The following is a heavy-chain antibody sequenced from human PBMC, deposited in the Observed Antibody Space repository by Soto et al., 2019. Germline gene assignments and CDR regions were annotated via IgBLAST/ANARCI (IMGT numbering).Heavy chain of an antibody. V-gene: IGHV3-30-3*01. D-gene: IGHD3-10*01. J-gene: IGHJ6*02. CDR2: ISYDGSNK. CDR1: GFTFSSYA. Sequence: QVQLVESGGGVVQPGRSLRLSCAASGFTFSSYAMHWVRQAPGKGLEWVAVISYDGSNKYYADSVKGRFTISRDNTKNTLYLQMNSLRAEDTAVYYCARDGSITMVRGVSIKDPFTHHGMDVWGQGTTVTVSS. CDR3: ARDGSITMVRGVSIKDPFTHHGMDV.